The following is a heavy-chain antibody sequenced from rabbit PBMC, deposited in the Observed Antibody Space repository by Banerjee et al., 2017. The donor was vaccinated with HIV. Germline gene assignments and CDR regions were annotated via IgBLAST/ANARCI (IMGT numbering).Heavy chain of an antibody. CDR1: GFTLSSYW. J-gene: IGHJ4*01. D-gene: IGHD4-1*01. Sequence: LEESGGGLVQPEGSLALSCKASGFTLSSYWMCWVRQAPGKGLEWIACIYAGSSGSTYYASWAKGRFTISKTSSTTVTLQMTSLTAADTATYFCARRGSDWGDDLWGPGTLVTVS. CDR3: ARRGSDWGDDL. CDR2: IYAGSSGST. V-gene: IGHV1S45*01.